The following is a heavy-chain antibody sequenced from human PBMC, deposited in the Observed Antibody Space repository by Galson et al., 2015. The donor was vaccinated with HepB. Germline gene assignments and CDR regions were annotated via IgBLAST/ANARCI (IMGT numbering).Heavy chain of an antibody. J-gene: IGHJ5*02. V-gene: IGHV3-23*01. D-gene: IGHD3-16*01. CDR2: INGRGPTS. Sequence: SLRLSCAGSGFIFRHHAMAWIRQAPGKGLEWVSGINGRGPTSSYSDAVKGRFSTSSYNSKDTVFLQMENLRAEDTAVYYCVKEGSWFGGDWFDPWGQGALVTVS. CDR1: GFIFRHHA. CDR3: VKEGSWFGGDWFDP.